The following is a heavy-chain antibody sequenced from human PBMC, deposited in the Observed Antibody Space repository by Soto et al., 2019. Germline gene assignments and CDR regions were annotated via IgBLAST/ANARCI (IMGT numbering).Heavy chain of an antibody. V-gene: IGHV1-69*02. J-gene: IGHJ5*02. CDR3: ARHLRSIAARGRFDP. D-gene: IGHD6-6*01. CDR2: IIPILGIA. CDR1: GGTFSSYT. Sequence: QVQLVQSGAEVKKPGSSVKVSCKASGGTFSSYTISWVRQAPGQGLEWMGRIIPILGIANYAQKFQGRVTITADKSTSTAYMELSSLRSEDTAVYYCARHLRSIAARGRFDPWGQGTLVTVSS.